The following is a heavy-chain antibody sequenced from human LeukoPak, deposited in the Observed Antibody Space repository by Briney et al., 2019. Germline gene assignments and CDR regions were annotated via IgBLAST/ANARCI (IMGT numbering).Heavy chain of an antibody. Sequence: QTGGSLRLSCAASGFTFSSYEMNWVRQAPGKGLEWVSYISSSGSTIYYADSVKGRFTISRDNAKNSLYLQMNSLRAEDTAVYYCAGREYSTSSWGQGTLVTVSS. CDR2: ISSSGSTI. CDR1: GFTFSSYE. D-gene: IGHD6-6*01. CDR3: AGREYSTSS. J-gene: IGHJ5*02. V-gene: IGHV3-48*03.